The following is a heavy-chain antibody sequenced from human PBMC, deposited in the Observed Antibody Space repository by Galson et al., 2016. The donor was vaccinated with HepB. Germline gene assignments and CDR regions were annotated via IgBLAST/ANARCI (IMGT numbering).Heavy chain of an antibody. CDR2: IYWDDDK. Sequence: PALVKPTQTLMLTCTFSGFSLSTSGVGVGWIRQPPGKALEWLALIYWDDDKRYSPSLKRRLTVTKDTSKNLVVLTMSNMNPVDTATYYCAHSENGDFVGYWGQGTLVIVSS. V-gene: IGHV2-5*02. J-gene: IGHJ4*02. CDR1: GFSLSTSGVG. CDR3: AHSENGDFVGY. D-gene: IGHD4-17*01.